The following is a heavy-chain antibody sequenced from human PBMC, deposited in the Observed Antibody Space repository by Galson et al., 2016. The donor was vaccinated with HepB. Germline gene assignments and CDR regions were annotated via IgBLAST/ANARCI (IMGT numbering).Heavy chain of an antibody. J-gene: IGHJ5*02. CDR1: GFTFSDSY. Sequence: SLRLSCAASGFTFSDSYMTWIRQAPGKGLAWVAHISNGSRYTSYADSVRGRFTISRDNARNSMFLQMNSLRVDDTAVYYCARGQVLTCGQGTLVTVSS. CDR3: ARGQVLT. D-gene: IGHD4/OR15-4a*01. CDR2: ISNGSRYT. V-gene: IGHV3-11*05.